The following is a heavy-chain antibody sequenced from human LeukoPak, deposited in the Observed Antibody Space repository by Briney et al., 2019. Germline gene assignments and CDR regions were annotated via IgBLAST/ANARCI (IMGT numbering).Heavy chain of an antibody. J-gene: IGHJ6*02. Sequence: KPSETLSLTCTVSGGSISSSSYYWGWLRQPPGKGLEWIGSIYYSGSTYYNPSLKSRVTISVDTSKNQFSLKLSSVTAADTAVYYCAREDYGDYSYYYYYGMDVWGQGTTVTVSS. D-gene: IGHD4-17*01. CDR3: AREDYGDYSYYYYYGMDV. CDR2: IYYSGST. CDR1: GGSISSSSYY. V-gene: IGHV4-39*02.